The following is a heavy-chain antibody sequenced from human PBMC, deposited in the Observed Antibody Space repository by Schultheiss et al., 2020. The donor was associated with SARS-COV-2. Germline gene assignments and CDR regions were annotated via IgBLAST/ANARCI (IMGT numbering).Heavy chain of an antibody. CDR2: TYYRSKWYN. D-gene: IGHD3-16*01. CDR3: ARDEGDYYYYVMDV. J-gene: IGHJ6*02. V-gene: IGHV6-1*01. CDR1: GDSVSSKSVA. Sequence: SETLSLTCAISGDSVSSKSVAWNWIRQSPSRGLEWLGRTYYRSKWYNDYAVSVKSRITINPDTSKNQFSLQLNSVTPEDTAVYYCARDEGDYYYYVMDVWGQGTTVTVSS.